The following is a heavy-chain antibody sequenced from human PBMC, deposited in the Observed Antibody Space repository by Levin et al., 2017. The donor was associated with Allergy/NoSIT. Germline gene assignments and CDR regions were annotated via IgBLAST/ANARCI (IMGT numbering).Heavy chain of an antibody. CDR3: AKRAGYCSSTSCHRRLYYYYYYMDV. D-gene: IGHD2-2*01. V-gene: IGHV3-23*01. CDR1: GFTFSSYA. Sequence: GGSLRLSCAASGFTFSSYAMSWVRQAPGKGLEWVSAISGSGGSTYYADSVKGRFTISRDNSKNTLYLQMNSLRAEDTAVYYCAKRAGYCSSTSCHRRLYYYYYYMDVWGKGTTVTVSS. J-gene: IGHJ6*03. CDR2: ISGSGGST.